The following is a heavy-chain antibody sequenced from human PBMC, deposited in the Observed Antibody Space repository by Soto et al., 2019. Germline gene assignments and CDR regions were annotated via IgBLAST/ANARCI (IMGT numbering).Heavy chain of an antibody. CDR1: GYTFTGYY. CDR2: INPNSGGT. J-gene: IGHJ6*02. CDR3: ARGARAGIVGFGLYYYGMDV. V-gene: IGHV1-2*02. D-gene: IGHD6-19*01. Sequence: QVQLVQSGAEVKKPGASVKVSCKASGYTFTGYYMHWVRQAPGQGLEWMGWINPNSGGTSYAQKFQGRVTMTRDTSISTAYMELSRLRSDDTAVYYCARGARAGIVGFGLYYYGMDVWGQGTTVTVSS.